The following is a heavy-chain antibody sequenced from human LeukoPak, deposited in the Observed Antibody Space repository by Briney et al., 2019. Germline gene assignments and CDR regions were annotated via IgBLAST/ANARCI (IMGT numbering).Heavy chain of an antibody. D-gene: IGHD6-19*01. Sequence: GGSLRLSCAASGFTFSSYGMSWVRQAPGKGLEWVSVIYSGGSTYYADSVKGRFTISRDNSKNTLYLQMNSLRAEDTAVYYCARVCSSGWYDCTDYWGQGTLVTVSS. CDR3: ARVCSSGWYDCTDY. J-gene: IGHJ4*02. V-gene: IGHV3-66*01. CDR1: GFTFSSYG. CDR2: IYSGGST.